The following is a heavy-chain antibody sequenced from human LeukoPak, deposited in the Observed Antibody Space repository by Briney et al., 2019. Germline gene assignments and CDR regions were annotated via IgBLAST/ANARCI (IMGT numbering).Heavy chain of an antibody. CDR2: ISTSSSYI. D-gene: IGHD5-12*01. J-gene: IGHJ4*02. V-gene: IGHV3-21*01. Sequence: GGSLRLSSAAAGFTFSSYNMNWVRQAPGKGLEWVSSISTSSSYIYYADSVKGRFTISRDNAKNSLYLQMNSLRAEDTAVYYCASGGYSGYVTSDYWGQGTLVTVSS. CDR3: ASGGYSGYVTSDY. CDR1: GFTFSSYN.